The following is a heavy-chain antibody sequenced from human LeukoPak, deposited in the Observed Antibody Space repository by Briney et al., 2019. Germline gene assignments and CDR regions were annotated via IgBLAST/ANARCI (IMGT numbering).Heavy chain of an antibody. V-gene: IGHV1-8*01. D-gene: IGHD2-2*01. CDR3: ARDVGYCSSTSCSGQFD. CDR1: GYTFTSYD. CDR2: MDPNSGNT. Sequence: ASVKVSCKASGYTFTSYDINWVRQATGQGLEWMGWMDPNSGNTGHAQKFQGRVTMTRNTSISTAYMELSSLRSEDTAVYYCARDVGYCSSTSCSGQFDWGQGTLVTVSS. J-gene: IGHJ4*02.